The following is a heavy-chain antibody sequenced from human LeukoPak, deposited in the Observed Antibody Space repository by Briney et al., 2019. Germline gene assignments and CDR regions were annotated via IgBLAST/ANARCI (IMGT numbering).Heavy chain of an antibody. CDR1: GFTFSTYA. CDR3: ARGFLGGTDQYFDS. Sequence: GGSLRLSCAASGFTFSTYAMNWVRQAPAKGLEWVSTIGGDGPTTDYADSVKDRFTISRDNSKNTLYLQMNSLRAEDTAVYFCARGFLGGTDQYFDSWGQGTLVTVSS. D-gene: IGHD6-19*01. CDR2: IGGDGPTT. V-gene: IGHV3-23*01. J-gene: IGHJ4*02.